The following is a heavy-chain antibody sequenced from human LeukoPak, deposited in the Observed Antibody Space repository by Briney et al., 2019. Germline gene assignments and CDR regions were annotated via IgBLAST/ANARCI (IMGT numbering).Heavy chain of an antibody. D-gene: IGHD3-10*01. CDR2: ISWNSGSI. CDR3: AKDMFTEWFGEGGFDY. CDR1: GFTFDDYA. Sequence: SGGSLRLSCAASGFTFDDYAMHWVRQAPGKGLEWVSGISWNSGSIGYADSVKGRFTISRDNAKNSLYLQMNSLRAEDMALYYCAKDMFTEWFGEGGFDYWGQGTLVTVSS. V-gene: IGHV3-9*03. J-gene: IGHJ4*02.